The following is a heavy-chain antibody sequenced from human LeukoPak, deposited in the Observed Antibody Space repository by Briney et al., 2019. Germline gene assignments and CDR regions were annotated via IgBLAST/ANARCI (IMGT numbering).Heavy chain of an antibody. J-gene: IGHJ6*02. CDR2: IYTSGST. Sequence: SETLSLTCTVSGGSISSYYWSWIRQPAGKGLEWVGRIYTSGSTDYNPSLESRVSISVDTSKNQFSLKLSSVTAADTAVYYCARSKAYSGYDWDWYYYGMDVWGQGTTVTVSS. CDR1: GGSISSYY. D-gene: IGHD5-12*01. V-gene: IGHV4-4*07. CDR3: ARSKAYSGYDWDWYYYGMDV.